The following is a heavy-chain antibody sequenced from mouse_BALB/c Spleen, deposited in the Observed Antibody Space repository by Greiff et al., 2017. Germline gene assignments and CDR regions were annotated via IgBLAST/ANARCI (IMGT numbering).Heavy chain of an antibody. CDR3: ARGNYDYDEAMDY. CDR1: GYSITSGYY. D-gene: IGHD2-4*01. CDR2: ISYDGSN. Sequence: EVKLQESGPGLVKPSQSLSLTCSVTGYSITSGYYWNWIRQFPGNKLEWMGYISYDGSNNYNPSLKNRISITRDTSKNQFFLKLNSVTTEDTATYYCARGNYDYDEAMDYWGQGTSVTVSS. J-gene: IGHJ4*01. V-gene: IGHV3-6*02.